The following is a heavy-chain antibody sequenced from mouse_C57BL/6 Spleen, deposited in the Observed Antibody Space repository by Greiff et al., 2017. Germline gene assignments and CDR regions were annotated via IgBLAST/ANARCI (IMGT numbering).Heavy chain of an antibody. CDR1: GFTFSDYG. CDR2: ISSGSSTI. J-gene: IGHJ4*01. Sequence: EVKVVESGGGLVKPGGSLKLSCAASGFTFSDYGMHWVRQAPEKGLEWVAYISSGSSTIFYADTVKGRFTISRDNAKNTLFLQMTSLRSEDTAMYYCARDGYHYAMDYWGQGTSVTVSS. CDR3: ARDGYHYAMDY. D-gene: IGHD2-3*01. V-gene: IGHV5-17*01.